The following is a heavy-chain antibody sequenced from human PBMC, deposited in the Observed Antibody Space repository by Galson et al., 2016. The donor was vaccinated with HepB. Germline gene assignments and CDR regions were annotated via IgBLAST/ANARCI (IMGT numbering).Heavy chain of an antibody. CDR3: VRHLNVADKSDY. Sequence: SETLSLTCTVSGASFSTNNYYWGWIRQPPGKGLEWVGSFFYNGRSYYNPSLKSRVTIFVDTSKTQFSLKLSSVTAADTAVYYCVRHLNVADKSDYWGHGTLVTVSS. D-gene: IGHD2-21*01. CDR2: FFYNGRS. CDR1: GASFSTNNYY. J-gene: IGHJ4*01. V-gene: IGHV4-39*01.